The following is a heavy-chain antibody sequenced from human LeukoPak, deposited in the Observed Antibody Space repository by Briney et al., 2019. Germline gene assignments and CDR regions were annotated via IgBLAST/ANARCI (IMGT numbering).Heavy chain of an antibody. CDR1: GGSFSGYY. V-gene: IGHV4-34*01. CDR3: ARVRWGDGVYFDY. D-gene: IGHD2-21*02. CDR2: INHSGST. Sequence: SETLSLTCAVYGGSFSGYYWSWIRQPPGKGLEWIGEINHSGSTNYNPSLKSRVTISVDTSENQFSLKLSSVTAADTAVYYCARVRWGDGVYFDYWGQGTLVTVSS. J-gene: IGHJ4*02.